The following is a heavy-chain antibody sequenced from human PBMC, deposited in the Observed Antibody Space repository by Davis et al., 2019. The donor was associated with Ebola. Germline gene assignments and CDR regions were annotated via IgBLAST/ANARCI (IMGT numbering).Heavy chain of an antibody. D-gene: IGHD4-23*01. Sequence: SVKVSCKASGGTFSSYAISWVRQAPGQGLEWMGGIIPILGIANYAQKFQGRVTITADESTSTAYMELRSLRSEDTAVYYCARRRRGNGLDYWGQGTLVTVSS. V-gene: IGHV1-69*10. CDR2: IIPILGIA. CDR3: ARRRRGNGLDY. CDR1: GGTFSSYA. J-gene: IGHJ4*02.